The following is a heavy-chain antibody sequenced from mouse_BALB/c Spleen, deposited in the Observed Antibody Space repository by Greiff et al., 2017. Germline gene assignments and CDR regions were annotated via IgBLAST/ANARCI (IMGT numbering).Heavy chain of an antibody. CDR3: ARGGDYGSSYFDY. J-gene: IGHJ2*01. CDR1: GFSLTDYG. Sequence: QVQLKESGPGLVAPSQSLSITCTVSGFSLTDYGVSWVRQPPGKGLEWLGMIWGDGSTDYNSALKSRLSISKDNSKSQVFLKMNSLQTDDTARYYCARGGDYGSSYFDYWGQGTTLTVSS. V-gene: IGHV2-6-7*01. CDR2: IWGDGST. D-gene: IGHD1-1*01.